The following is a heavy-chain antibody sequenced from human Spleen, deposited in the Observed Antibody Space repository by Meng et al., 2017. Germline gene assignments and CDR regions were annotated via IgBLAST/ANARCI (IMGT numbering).Heavy chain of an antibody. CDR3: ARERGHTYCSGGSCFGKKEYYFDY. V-gene: IGHV4-4*02. D-gene: IGHD2-15*01. J-gene: IGHJ4*02. Sequence: SETLSLTCAVSGASISNTNCCSWVRQPPGRGLEWIGEIYHSGSTNYNPSLKSRVTISVDKSKNQFSLKLSSVTAADTAVYYCARERGHTYCSGGSCFGKKEYYFDYWGQGTLVTVSS. CDR1: GASISNTNC. CDR2: IYHSGST.